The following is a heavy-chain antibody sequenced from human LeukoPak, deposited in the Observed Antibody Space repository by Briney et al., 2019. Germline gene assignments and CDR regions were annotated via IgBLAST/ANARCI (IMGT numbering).Heavy chain of an antibody. Sequence: SETLSLTCTVSGGSISSYYWSWIRQPPGKGLEWIGYIYYSGSTNYNPSLKSRVTISVDTSKNQFSLKLSSVTAADTAVYYCASSTYYDIPGGMDVWGKGTTVTVSS. CDR1: GGSISSYY. V-gene: IGHV4-59*01. J-gene: IGHJ6*04. D-gene: IGHD3-9*01. CDR2: IYYSGST. CDR3: ASSTYYDIPGGMDV.